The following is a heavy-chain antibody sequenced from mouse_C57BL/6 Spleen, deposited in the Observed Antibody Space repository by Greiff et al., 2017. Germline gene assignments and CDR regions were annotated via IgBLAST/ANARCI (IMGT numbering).Heavy chain of an antibody. Sequence: QVHVKQPGTELVKPGASVKLSCKASGYTFTSYWMHWVKQRPGQGLEWIGNINPSNGGTNYNEKFKSKATLTVDKSSSTAYIQLSSLTSEDSAVYYCARLSYSYYVYWGQGTLVTVSA. D-gene: IGHD2-12*01. J-gene: IGHJ3*01. CDR1: GYTFTSYW. V-gene: IGHV1-53*01. CDR3: ARLSYSYYVY. CDR2: INPSNGGT.